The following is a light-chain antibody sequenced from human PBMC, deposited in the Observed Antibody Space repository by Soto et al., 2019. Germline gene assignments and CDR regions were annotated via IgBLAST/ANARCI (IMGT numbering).Light chain of an antibody. J-gene: IGLJ2*01. CDR3: TAYTSTSAHVV. Sequence: QSALTQPASVSGSPGQSITISCTGTSSDVGGYNYVSWYQQHPGKAPKLLIYDVYNRPSGISNRFSGSTSGNTASLTISGLQAEDEADYFCTAYTSTSAHVVFGGGTKLTVL. CDR2: DVY. V-gene: IGLV2-14*01. CDR1: SSDVGGYNY.